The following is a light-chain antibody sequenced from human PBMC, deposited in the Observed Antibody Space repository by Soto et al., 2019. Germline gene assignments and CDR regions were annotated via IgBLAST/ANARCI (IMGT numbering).Light chain of an antibody. V-gene: IGLV1-44*01. J-gene: IGLJ2*01. CDR1: NSNIGKNT. CDR2: SNN. Sequence: QSVLTQPPSASGTPGQRLSISCSGSNSNIGKNTVNWYQQLPRTAPKLLIYSNNQRPSGVPERFSGSKSGTSASLAISGLQSEDEADYYCAAWDDSLNGHGVFGGGTKGTVL. CDR3: AAWDDSLNGHGV.